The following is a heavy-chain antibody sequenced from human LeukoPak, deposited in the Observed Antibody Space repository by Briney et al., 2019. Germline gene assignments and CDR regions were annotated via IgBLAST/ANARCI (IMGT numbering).Heavy chain of an antibody. CDR2: INPSGGST. V-gene: IGHV1-46*01. D-gene: IGHD3-22*01. Sequence: ASVKVSCKASGYAFTSHYMHWVRQAPGQGLEWMGIINPSGGSTSYAQKFQGRVTMTEDTSTDTAYMELSSLRSEDTAVYYCATHFDSSGPDAFDIWGQGTMVTVSS. J-gene: IGHJ3*02. CDR3: ATHFDSSGPDAFDI. CDR1: GYAFTSHY.